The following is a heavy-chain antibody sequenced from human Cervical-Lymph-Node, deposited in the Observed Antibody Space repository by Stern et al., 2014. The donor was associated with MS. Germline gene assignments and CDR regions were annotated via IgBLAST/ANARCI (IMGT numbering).Heavy chain of an antibody. CDR2: SLPGASDT. V-gene: IGHV5-51*01. J-gene: IGHJ4*02. CDR1: GYTFTDYW. CDR3: ARPHSPGWSYYFDF. Sequence: EMQLVESGAEVRKPGQSLTISCNISGYTFTDYWIAWVRQMPGKGLEWMGASLPGASDTRYSPSFQGHVTISVDTSINTAYLQWSDLRASDTAMYYCARPHSPGWSYYFDFWGQGTLVAVSS. D-gene: IGHD6-19*01.